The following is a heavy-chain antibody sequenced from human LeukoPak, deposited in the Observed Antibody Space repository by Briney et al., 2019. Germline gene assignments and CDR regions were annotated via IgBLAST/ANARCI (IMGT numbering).Heavy chain of an antibody. CDR2: IIPIFDIA. V-gene: IGHV1-69*04. Sequence: PRASVKVSCKASGGTFSSYAISWVRQAPGQGLEWMGRIIPIFDIATYAQKFQSRVTITADKSTSTAYMELSSLRSEDTAVCYCARVATDRYCSGGSCYSDYWGQGTLVTVSS. CDR1: GGTFSSYA. J-gene: IGHJ4*02. D-gene: IGHD2-15*01. CDR3: ARVATDRYCSGGSCYSDY.